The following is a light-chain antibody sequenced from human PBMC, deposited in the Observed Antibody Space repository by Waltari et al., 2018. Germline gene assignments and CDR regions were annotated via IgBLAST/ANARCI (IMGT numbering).Light chain of an antibody. J-gene: IGKJ1*01. Sequence: DIVMTQSPLSLPVPPGEPASIPCRSSQSLLHSNGYTYLDWYLQKPGQSPQLLIYLGSNRASGVPDRFSGSGSGTDFTLKISRVEAEDVGVYYCMQALQTPWTFGQGTKVEIK. CDR2: LGS. CDR3: MQALQTPWT. V-gene: IGKV2-28*01. CDR1: QSLLHSNGYTY.